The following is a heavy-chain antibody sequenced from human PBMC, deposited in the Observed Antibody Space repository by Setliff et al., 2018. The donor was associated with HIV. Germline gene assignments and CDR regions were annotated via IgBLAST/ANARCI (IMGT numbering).Heavy chain of an antibody. V-gene: IGHV1-69*13. D-gene: IGHD6-19*01. J-gene: IGHJ3*02. CDR2: IIPIFGTA. CDR3: AREMDEYSSGWDYNGGNAFDI. CDR1: GGTLNSYA. Sequence: GASVKVSCKTSGGTLNSYAISWVRQAPGQGLEWMGGIIPIFGTANYAQKFQGRVTITADESTSTAYMELSSLRAEDTALYHCAREMDEYSSGWDYNGGNAFDIWGQGTMVTVSS.